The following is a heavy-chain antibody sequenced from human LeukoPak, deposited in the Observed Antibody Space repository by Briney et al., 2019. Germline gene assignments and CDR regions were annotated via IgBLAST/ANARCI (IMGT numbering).Heavy chain of an antibody. D-gene: IGHD2-2*01. V-gene: IGHV4-4*07. CDR3: ARLSCSSTSCYSFDY. CDR2: IYTSGST. Sequence: SETLSLTCTVPGDSISTYYWSWLRQPAGRGLEWIGRIYTSGSTNYNPSLKSRVTMSVDTSKNQFSLKLSSVTAADTAVYYCARLSCSSTSCYSFDYWGQGTLVTLSS. J-gene: IGHJ4*02. CDR1: GDSISTYY.